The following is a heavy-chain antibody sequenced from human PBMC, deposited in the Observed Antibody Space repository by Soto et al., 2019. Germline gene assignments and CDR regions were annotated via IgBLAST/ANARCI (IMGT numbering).Heavy chain of an antibody. Sequence: GASVKVSCKASGYTFTSYAMHWVRQAPGQRLEWMGWINAGNGNTKYSQKFQGRVTITRDTSASTAYMELSSLRSEDTAVYYCARDQQLDDVAYYYYYGMDVWGQGTTVTVSS. D-gene: IGHD6-6*01. V-gene: IGHV1-3*01. CDR1: GYTFTSYA. CDR2: INAGNGNT. J-gene: IGHJ6*02. CDR3: ARDQQLDDVAYYYYYGMDV.